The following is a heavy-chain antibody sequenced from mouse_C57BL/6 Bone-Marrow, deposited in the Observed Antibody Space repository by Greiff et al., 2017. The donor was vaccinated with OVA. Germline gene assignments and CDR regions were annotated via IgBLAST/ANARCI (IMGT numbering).Heavy chain of an antibody. CDR1: GYTFTDYE. D-gene: IGHD2-5*01. CDR2: IDPETGGT. Sequence: QVQLQQSGAELVRPGASVTLSCKASGYTFTDYEMHWVKQTPVHGLEWIGAIDPETGGTAYHPKFKGKAILTADKSSSTAYMELRSLTSEDSAVYYCTRGYSNYYAMDYWGQGTSVTVAS. V-gene: IGHV1-15*01. J-gene: IGHJ4*01. CDR3: TRGYSNYYAMDY.